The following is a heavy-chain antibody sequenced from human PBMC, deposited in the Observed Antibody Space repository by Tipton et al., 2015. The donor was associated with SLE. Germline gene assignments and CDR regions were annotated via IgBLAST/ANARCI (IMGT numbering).Heavy chain of an antibody. CDR3: SGQLLPHYGMDV. J-gene: IGHJ6*02. CDR1: GFTFSNYA. V-gene: IGHV3-30*04. D-gene: IGHD6-6*01. Sequence: SLRLSCAASGFTFSNYATNWVRQAPGKGLEWVAVISYDGRNKYYADSVKGRFTISRDNSKNTLYLQMNSLRAEDTAVYYCSGQLLPHYGMDVWGQGSTVTVSS. CDR2: ISYDGRNK.